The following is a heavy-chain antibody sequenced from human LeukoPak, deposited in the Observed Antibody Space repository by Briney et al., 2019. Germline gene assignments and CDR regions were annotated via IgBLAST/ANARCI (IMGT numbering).Heavy chain of an antibody. CDR2: VNAGNGNT. V-gene: IGHV1-3*01. Sequence: WVNAGNGNTKYSQKFQGRVTITRDTSASTAYMELSSLRSEDTAVYYCARDPLITMIVALDYWGQGTLVTVSS. CDR3: ARDPLITMIVALDY. D-gene: IGHD3-22*01. J-gene: IGHJ4*02.